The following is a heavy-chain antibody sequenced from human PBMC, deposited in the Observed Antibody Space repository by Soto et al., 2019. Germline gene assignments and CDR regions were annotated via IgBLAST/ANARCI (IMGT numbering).Heavy chain of an antibody. CDR3: ARGDSTDCSNGVCSFFYNHDMDV. V-gene: IGHV1-2*04. CDR1: GYSFTDYH. Sequence: ASVKVSCEASGYSFTDYHMHWVRQAPGQGLEWLGRINPKSGGTSTAQKFQGWVTMTTDTSISTASMELTRLTSDDTAIYYCARGDSTDCSNGVCSFFYNHDMDVWGQGTTVTVSS. D-gene: IGHD2-8*01. J-gene: IGHJ6*02. CDR2: INPKSGGT.